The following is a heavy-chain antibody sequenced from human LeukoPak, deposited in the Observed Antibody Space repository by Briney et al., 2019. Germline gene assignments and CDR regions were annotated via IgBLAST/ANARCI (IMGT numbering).Heavy chain of an antibody. CDR2: IYSGSTT. D-gene: IGHD6-19*01. V-gene: IGHV3-66*01. CDR3: ATIAVTGGYFDC. CDR1: GFTVSSNY. Sequence: GGSLRLSCAASGFTVSSNYMSWVRQAPGKGLEWVSVIYSGSTTYYPDSVKGRFTISRDDSKNTLYLQMNSLRAEDTAVYYCATIAVTGGYFDCWGQGTLVAVSS. J-gene: IGHJ4*02.